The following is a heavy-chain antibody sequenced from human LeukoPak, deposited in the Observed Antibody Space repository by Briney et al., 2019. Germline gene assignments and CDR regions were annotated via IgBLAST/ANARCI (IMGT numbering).Heavy chain of an antibody. J-gene: IGHJ2*01. CDR3: AGIRLVTRWYFDL. V-gene: IGHV3-7*01. CDR2: IKQLGGEK. Sequence: GGSLRLSCAASGFTFSSYWMSWVRQAPGKGLEWVANIKQLGGEKYYADSVKGRLDISRDNAKNSLYLQMNSLRVDDTAVYYCAGIRLVTRWYFDLWGRGTLVSVSS. D-gene: IGHD2-21*02. CDR1: GFTFSSYW.